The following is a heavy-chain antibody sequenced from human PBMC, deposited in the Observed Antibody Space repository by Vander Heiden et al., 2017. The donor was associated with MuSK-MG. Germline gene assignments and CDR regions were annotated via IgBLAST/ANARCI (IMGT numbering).Heavy chain of an antibody. Sequence: QVQLVQSGAEVKKPGASVKVSCKASGYTFTGYYMPWVRQAPGQGLEWMGWINPNSGGTNDAQKLQGRVTMTRDTSISTAYMELSRLRSDDTAVYYCARVGVQGIDYWGQGTLVTVSS. D-gene: IGHD1-26*01. CDR1: GYTFTGYY. CDR2: INPNSGGT. J-gene: IGHJ4*02. CDR3: ARVGVQGIDY. V-gene: IGHV1-2*02.